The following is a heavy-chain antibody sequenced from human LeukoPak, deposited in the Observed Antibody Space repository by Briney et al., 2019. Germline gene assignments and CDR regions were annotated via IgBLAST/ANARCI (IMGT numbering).Heavy chain of an antibody. CDR1: GFTFSSYG. D-gene: IGHD5-18*01. CDR3: AKEGGYSYALDY. Sequence: GGTLRLSCAASGFTFSSYGMSWVRQAPGKGLEGVSAISGSGGSTYYADSVKGRFTISRDNSKNTLYLQMNSLRAEDTAVYYCAKEGGYSYALDYWGQGTLVTVSS. V-gene: IGHV3-23*01. J-gene: IGHJ4*02. CDR2: ISGSGGST.